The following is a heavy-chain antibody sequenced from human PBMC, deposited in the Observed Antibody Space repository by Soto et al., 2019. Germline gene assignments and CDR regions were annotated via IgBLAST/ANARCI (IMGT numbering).Heavy chain of an antibody. V-gene: IGHV3-21*04. J-gene: IGHJ4*02. CDR3: ARDIYGELDH. CDR2: IRGFSPYA. Sequence: PGGSLRLSCVASGFTFRSYTMNWVRQAPGKGLEWVSGIRGFSPYAFYADSVKGRFTISRDNPKITLFLQMNGLRAEDTAVYYCARDIYGELDHWGQGTLVTVSS. D-gene: IGHD4-17*01. CDR1: GFTFRSYT.